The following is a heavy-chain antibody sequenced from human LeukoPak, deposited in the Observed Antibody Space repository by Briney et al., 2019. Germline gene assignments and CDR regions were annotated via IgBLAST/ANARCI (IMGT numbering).Heavy chain of an antibody. Sequence: PSETLSLTCTVSGGSISSSSYYWGWIRQPPGKGLEWIGSIYYSGSTYYNPSLKSRVTISVDTSKNQFSLKLSSVTAADTAVYYCARGQQLVLRWGPEYFQHWGQGTLVTVSS. CDR1: GGSISSSSYY. CDR2: IYYSGST. CDR3: ARGQQLVLRWGPEYFQH. D-gene: IGHD6-13*01. V-gene: IGHV4-39*07. J-gene: IGHJ1*01.